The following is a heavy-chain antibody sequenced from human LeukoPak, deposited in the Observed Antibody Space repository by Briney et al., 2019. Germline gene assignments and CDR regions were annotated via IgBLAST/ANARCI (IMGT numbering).Heavy chain of an antibody. V-gene: IGHV3-30-3*01. CDR3: AREVATIGFYFDY. CDR1: GFTFSSYA. Sequence: PGGSLRLSCAASGFTFSSYAMHWVRQALGKGLEWVAVISYDGSNKYYADSVKGRFTISRDNSKNTLYLQMNSLRAEDTAVYYCAREVATIGFYFDYWGQGTLVTVSS. J-gene: IGHJ4*02. CDR2: ISYDGSNK. D-gene: IGHD5-12*01.